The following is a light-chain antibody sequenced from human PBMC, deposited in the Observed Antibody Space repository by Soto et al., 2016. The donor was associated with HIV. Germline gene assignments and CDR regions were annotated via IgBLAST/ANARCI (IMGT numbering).Light chain of an antibody. J-gene: IGLJ3*02. Sequence: SYELTQPPSVSVAPGKTARITCGGNNIGSKSVHWYQQKPGQAPVVVLYDDDDRPSGIPERFSGSNSGNTATLTISKVEAGDEADYYCQVWDSSTWVFGGGTKLTVL. CDR2: DDD. V-gene: IGLV3-21*03. CDR3: QVWDSSTWV. CDR1: NIGSKS.